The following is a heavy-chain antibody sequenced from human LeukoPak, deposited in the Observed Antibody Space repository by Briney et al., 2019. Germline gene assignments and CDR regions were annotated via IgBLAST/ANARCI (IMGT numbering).Heavy chain of an antibody. V-gene: IGHV3-7*01. CDR1: GFTFSNYW. Sequence: EGSLRLSCVFSGFTFSNYWMKWVRQAPGKGLEWVASINEDGSGKYSMDSVKDRVTISRDNAKNSLDLQINSLTVEDTAIYYCVRDDGDVWGKGTTVTVSS. J-gene: IGHJ6*04. CDR3: VRDDGDV. CDR2: INEDGSGK.